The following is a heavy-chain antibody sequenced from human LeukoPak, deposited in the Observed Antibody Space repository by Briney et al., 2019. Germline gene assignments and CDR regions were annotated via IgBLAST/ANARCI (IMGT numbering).Heavy chain of an antibody. Sequence: PGGSLRLSCAASGFTFSDYNMRWIRQAPGKGLEWVSSISRSGSTKYYADSVKGRFTISRDNAKNSLFLQMNSLRAEDTAVYYCARVSSGGSGYDPWGQGTLVTVSS. D-gene: IGHD3-10*01. J-gene: IGHJ5*02. CDR2: ISRSGSTK. V-gene: IGHV3-11*04. CDR3: ARVSSGGSGYDP. CDR1: GFTFSDYN.